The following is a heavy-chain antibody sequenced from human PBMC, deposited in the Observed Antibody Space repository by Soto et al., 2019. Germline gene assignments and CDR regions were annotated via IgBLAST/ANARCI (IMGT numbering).Heavy chain of an antibody. J-gene: IGHJ4*02. CDR3: AREHDSNAAMGLDY. CDR1: EFTFSNFG. CDR2: IWYDGSEK. Sequence: QVQLVESGGGVVQPGRSLRLSCVASEFTFSNFGMHWVRQAPGKGLQWVAGIWYDGSEKYYAHSVRGRFTISRDNSKSTLYLQMNSLRVEDTAVYYCAREHDSNAAMGLDYWGQGTLVTVSS. V-gene: IGHV3-33*01. D-gene: IGHD1-1*01.